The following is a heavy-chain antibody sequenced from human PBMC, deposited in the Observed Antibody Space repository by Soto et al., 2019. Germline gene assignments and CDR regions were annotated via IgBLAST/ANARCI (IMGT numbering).Heavy chain of an antibody. J-gene: IGHJ4*02. V-gene: IGHV3-11*01. CDR1: GYTFSDYY. CDR3: ASHYDMWSGYLSPVDY. D-gene: IGHD3-3*01. Sequence: GGSLRLSCAASGYTFSDYYMSWIRQAPGKGLEWISYIDTSSTKIYYADSVKGRFTISRDNAKNSLYLEMNSLRDEDTAVYYCASHYDMWSGYLSPVDYWGQGTXVTVSS. CDR2: IDTSSTKI.